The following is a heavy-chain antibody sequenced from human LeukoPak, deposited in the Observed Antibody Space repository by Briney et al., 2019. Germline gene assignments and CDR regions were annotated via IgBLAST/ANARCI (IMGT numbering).Heavy chain of an antibody. J-gene: IGHJ4*02. CDR3: ARVLGDSGYADF. CDR1: GGSISSGGYY. Sequence: SETLSLTCTVSGGSISSGGYYWSWIRQHPGKGLEWIGYIYYSGNTYYNPSLKSRVSISVDTSKNQFSLRLSSVTAADTAMYYCARVLGDSGYADFWGQGTLVTVSS. V-gene: IGHV4-31*03. D-gene: IGHD3-22*01. CDR2: IYYSGNT.